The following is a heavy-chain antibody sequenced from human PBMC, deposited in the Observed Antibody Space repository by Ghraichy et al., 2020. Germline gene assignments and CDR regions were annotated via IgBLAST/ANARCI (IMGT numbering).Heavy chain of an antibody. D-gene: IGHD1-1*01. Sequence: LSLTCAASGLIVSSVYMYWVRQAPGKGLEWVSSLYNDGRTYYADSVRGRFTVSRDNSKTTLYLQMNTLRADDTAVYYCARDSSAGTTNYWGQGTLVTVSS. CDR1: GLIVSSVY. V-gene: IGHV3-53*01. CDR2: LYNDGRT. J-gene: IGHJ4*02. CDR3: ARDSSAGTTNY.